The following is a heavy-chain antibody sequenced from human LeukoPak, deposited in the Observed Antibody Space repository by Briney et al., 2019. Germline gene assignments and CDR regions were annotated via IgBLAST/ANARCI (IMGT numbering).Heavy chain of an antibody. D-gene: IGHD2-2*01. J-gene: IGHJ4*02. CDR1: GYTFTSYG. CDR2: ISAYNGNT. CDR3: VVRYQLPTFDY. Sequence: ASVKVSCKASGYTFTSYGISWVRQAPGQGLEWMGWISAYNGNTNYAQKLQGRVTMTTDTSTSTAYMELRSLRSEDTAVYYCVVRYQLPTFDYWGQGTLVTVSS. V-gene: IGHV1-18*01.